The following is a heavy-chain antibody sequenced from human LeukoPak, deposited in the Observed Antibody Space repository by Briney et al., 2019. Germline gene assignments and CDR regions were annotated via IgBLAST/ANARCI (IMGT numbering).Heavy chain of an antibody. CDR3: AKDEIFGGYFDF. V-gene: IGHV3-30*02. Sequence: GGSLRLSCAASGFTFSTSAMTWVRQAPGKGLEWVAYIRYDGSNKYYADSVKGRFTISRDNSKNTLYLQMNSPRAEDTAVYYCAKDEIFGGYFDFWGQGTLVTVSS. CDR2: IRYDGSNK. CDR1: GFTFSTSA. D-gene: IGHD3-3*01. J-gene: IGHJ4*02.